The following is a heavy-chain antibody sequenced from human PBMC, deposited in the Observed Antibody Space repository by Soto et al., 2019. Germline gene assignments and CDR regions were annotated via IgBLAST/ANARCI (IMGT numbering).Heavy chain of an antibody. Sequence: ASVKVSCKASGYTFTSYAMHWVRQAPGQRLEWMGWINAGNGNTKYSQKFQGRVTITRDTSASTAYMELSSLRSEDTAVYYCAKLLSGSGTFDYWGQGTLVTVSS. D-gene: IGHD6-19*01. CDR2: INAGNGNT. J-gene: IGHJ4*02. CDR1: GYTFTSYA. CDR3: AKLLSGSGTFDY. V-gene: IGHV1-3*01.